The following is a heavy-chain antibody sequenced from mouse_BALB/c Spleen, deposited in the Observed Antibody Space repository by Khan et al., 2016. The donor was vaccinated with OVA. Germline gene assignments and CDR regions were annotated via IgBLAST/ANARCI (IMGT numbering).Heavy chain of an antibody. J-gene: IGHJ2*01. D-gene: IGHD1-1*01. CDR1: GYTFTDYY. CDR3: ARGGYYGHSLFDY. V-gene: IGHV1-84*02. Sequence: VQLQESGPELVKPGASVKISCKASGYTFTDYYINWVKQKPGQGLEWIGWIYPGSGNTKYNEKFKGMDTLTVDTSYSTAYMQLSSLTSEDTSGYFCARGGYYGHSLFDYWGQGTTLTVSS. CDR2: IYPGSGNT.